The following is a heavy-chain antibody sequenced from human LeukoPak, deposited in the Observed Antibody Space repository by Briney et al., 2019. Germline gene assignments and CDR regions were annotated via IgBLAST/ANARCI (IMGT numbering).Heavy chain of an antibody. V-gene: IGHV3-23*01. CDR2: ISGSGDNT. D-gene: IGHD1-7*01. Sequence: GGSLRLSCAASGFSFSSYAMSWVRQAPGKGLEWVSDISGSGDNTYYADSVKGRFTISRDNSKNTLYLQMNSLKAEDTAVYYCARAHNWKYGSFDFWGQGTLVTVSS. CDR1: GFSFSSYA. CDR3: ARAHNWKYGSFDF. J-gene: IGHJ4*02.